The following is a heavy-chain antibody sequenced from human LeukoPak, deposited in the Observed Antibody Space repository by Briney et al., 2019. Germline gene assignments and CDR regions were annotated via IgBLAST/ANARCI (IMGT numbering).Heavy chain of an antibody. CDR2: INSDGSST. D-gene: IGHD3-3*01. CDR1: RFTFSSYA. Sequence: HPGGSLRLSCAASRFTFSSYAMHWVRQAPGKGLVWVSRINSDGSSTSYADSVKGRFTISRDNAKNTLYLQMNSLRAEDTAVYYCARYDFWSGYYSYYGMDVWGQGTTVTVSS. J-gene: IGHJ6*02. V-gene: IGHV3-74*01. CDR3: ARYDFWSGYYSYYGMDV.